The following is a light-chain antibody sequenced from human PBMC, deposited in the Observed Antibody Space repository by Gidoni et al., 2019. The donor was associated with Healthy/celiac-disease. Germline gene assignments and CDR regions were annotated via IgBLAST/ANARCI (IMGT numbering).Light chain of an antibody. CDR2: AAS. CDR1: QSISSY. J-gene: IGKJ1*01. Sequence: DIQMTQSPSSLSASVGDRVTITCRASQSISSYLNWYQQKPGKAPKLLIYAASSLQSGVPSRFSGSGSRTDFTLTISSLQPEDFATYYCQQSYSTPRTFGQXTKVEIK. CDR3: QQSYSTPRT. V-gene: IGKV1-39*01.